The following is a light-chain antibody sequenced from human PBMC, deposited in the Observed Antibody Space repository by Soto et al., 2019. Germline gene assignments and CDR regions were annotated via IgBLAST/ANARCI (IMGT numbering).Light chain of an antibody. V-gene: IGLV1-40*01. J-gene: IGLJ1*01. Sequence: QSVLTQPPSVSGAPGQRVTISCTGTSSNIGAGYDVHWYQQLPGTAPKLLIYGDINRPSGVPDRFSGSKSGSSASLAITGLQAEDEADYYCQSYDSRLTAYVFGTGTKVTV. CDR2: GDI. CDR1: SSNIGAGYD. CDR3: QSYDSRLTAYV.